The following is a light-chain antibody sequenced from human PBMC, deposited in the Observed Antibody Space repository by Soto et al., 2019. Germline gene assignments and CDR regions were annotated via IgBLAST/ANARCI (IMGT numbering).Light chain of an antibody. CDR1: TGAVTNGHY. V-gene: IGLV7-46*01. CDR2: DTT. Sequence: QAVVTQEPSLTVSPGGTVTLTCGSSTGAVTNGHYPYGFQQKPGQAPRTLIYDTTNRHSWTPARFSGSLLGGKAALTLSGAQPEDEAEYYCLLSYNGPYVFGTGPKVTVL. J-gene: IGLJ1*01. CDR3: LLSYNGPYV.